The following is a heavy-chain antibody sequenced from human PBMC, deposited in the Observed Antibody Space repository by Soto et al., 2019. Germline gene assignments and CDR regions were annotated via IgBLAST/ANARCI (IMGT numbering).Heavy chain of an antibody. CDR2: FDRVDDEI. CDR3: AAGAGSSWYYDF. Sequence: QVQLVQSGAEVKKPGASVKVSCKVSGYTLTESAMHWVRQAPGKGLEWMGTFDRVDDEIIYAQKFQGRVTMTEDTSTDTVYLDLSSLRSEDSAMYYCAAGAGSSWYYDFWGQGTLVTVSS. V-gene: IGHV1-24*01. CDR1: GYTLTESA. D-gene: IGHD6-13*01. J-gene: IGHJ4*02.